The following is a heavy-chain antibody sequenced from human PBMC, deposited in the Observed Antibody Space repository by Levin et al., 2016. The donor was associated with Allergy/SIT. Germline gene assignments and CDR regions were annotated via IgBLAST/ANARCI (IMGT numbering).Heavy chain of an antibody. J-gene: IGHJ5*01. CDR3: ARGGISPSIVVVTAHNWFDS. V-gene: IGHV4-34*01. CDR2: INHSGST. CDR1: AGSFTGYY. Sequence: SETLSLTCAVYAGSFTGYYWSWIRQPPGKGLEWIGEINHSGSTNYNPSLKSGVTISVDTSKNQFSLKLSSVTAADTAVYYCARGGISPSIVVVTAHNWFDSWGQGTLVTVSS. D-gene: IGHD2-21*02.